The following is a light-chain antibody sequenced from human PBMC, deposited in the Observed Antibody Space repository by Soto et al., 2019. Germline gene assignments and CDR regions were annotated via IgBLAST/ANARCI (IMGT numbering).Light chain of an antibody. V-gene: IGKV3-20*01. CDR3: QQYDSSPRT. J-gene: IGKJ1*01. Sequence: EIVLTQSPGTVSLSPGERATLSCRASQSVSSSSLAWYQQKPGQAPRLLISGASSRATGIPDRFSGSGSGTDFTLTISRLGPEDFAVYYCQQYDSSPRTFGQGTKVDIK. CDR2: GAS. CDR1: QSVSSSS.